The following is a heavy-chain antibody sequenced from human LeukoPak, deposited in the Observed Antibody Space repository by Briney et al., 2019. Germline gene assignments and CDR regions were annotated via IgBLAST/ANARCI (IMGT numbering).Heavy chain of an antibody. Sequence: GGSLRLSCAASGFTVSSNYMSWVRQAPGKGLEWVSVIYSGGGTYYADSVKGRFTISRDNSKNTLYLQMNSLRAEDTAVYYCAAAAAGGYFDYWGQGTLVTVSS. V-gene: IGHV3-66*01. CDR3: AAAAAGGYFDY. CDR1: GFTVSSNY. D-gene: IGHD6-13*01. J-gene: IGHJ4*02. CDR2: IYSGGGT.